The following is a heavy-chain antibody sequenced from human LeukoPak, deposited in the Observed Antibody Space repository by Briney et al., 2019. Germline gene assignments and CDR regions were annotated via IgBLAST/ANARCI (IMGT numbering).Heavy chain of an antibody. CDR1: GYSFTSNY. D-gene: IGHD3-10*01. V-gene: IGHV1-46*01. CDR3: ARDRDSGFDY. J-gene: IGHJ4*02. Sequence: ASVKVSCKASGYSFTSNYIHWVRQAPGQGLEWMGMIYPRDGSTSYAQKFQGRVTVTRDTSTSTVHMELSSLRSEDTAVYYCARDRDSGFDYWGQGTLVTVSS. CDR2: IYPRDGST.